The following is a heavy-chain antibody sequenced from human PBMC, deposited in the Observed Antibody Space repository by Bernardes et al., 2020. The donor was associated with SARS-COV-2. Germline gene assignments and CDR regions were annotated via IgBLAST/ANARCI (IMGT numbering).Heavy chain of an antibody. CDR2: ISQDGSRK. V-gene: IGHV3-7*01. CDR1: GFTFSTYW. J-gene: IGHJ5*02. Sequence: GGSLRLSCAASGFTFSTYWMSWVRQAPGKGLEWVANISQDGSRKYYVDSVKGRFTISRDNAKNSLYLQMNSLRAEDTAVYSCATHYYDSSGYNSNWFDPWGQGTLVTVSS. CDR3: ATHYYDSSGYNSNWFDP. D-gene: IGHD3-22*01.